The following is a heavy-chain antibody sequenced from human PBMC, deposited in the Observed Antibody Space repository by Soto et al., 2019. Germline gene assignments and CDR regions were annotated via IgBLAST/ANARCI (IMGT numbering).Heavy chain of an antibody. Sequence: QVQLVESGGGVVLPGRSLRLSCAASGFTFSSYGMHWVRQAPGKGLEWVAVISYDGSNKYYADSVKGRFTISRDNSKNTLYLQMNSLRAEDTAVYYCAKDPEQEQQLVPPIVYGMDVWGQGTTVTVSS. CDR2: ISYDGSNK. J-gene: IGHJ6*02. CDR1: GFTFSSYG. D-gene: IGHD6-13*01. V-gene: IGHV3-30*18. CDR3: AKDPEQEQQLVPPIVYGMDV.